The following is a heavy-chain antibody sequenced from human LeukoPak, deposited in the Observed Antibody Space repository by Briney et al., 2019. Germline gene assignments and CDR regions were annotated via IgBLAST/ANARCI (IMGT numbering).Heavy chain of an antibody. CDR3: AKEGGSSGHAGYFDN. V-gene: IGHV3-30*09. CDR2: LSPEQTNM. Sequence: GGSLRLSCVASGFSLSNYPMHWVRQAPGKRLEWLGFLSPEQTNMYADSVKGRFAISRDNSKNTMYIQMNDLRPEDTAMFYCAKEGGSSGHAGYFDNWGQGALVTVSS. D-gene: IGHD3-22*01. CDR1: GFSLSNYP. J-gene: IGHJ4*02.